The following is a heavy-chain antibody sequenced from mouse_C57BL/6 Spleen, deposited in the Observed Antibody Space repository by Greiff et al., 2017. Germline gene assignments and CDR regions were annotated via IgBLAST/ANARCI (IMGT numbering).Heavy chain of an antibody. CDR3: TRITTVVATDD. CDR2: IDPETGGT. J-gene: IGHJ2*01. D-gene: IGHD1-1*01. Sequence: VKLMESGAELVRPGASVTLSCKASGYTFTDYEMHWVKQTPVHGLEWIGAIDPETGGTAYNQKFKGKAILTADKSSSTAYMELRSLTSEDSAAYYCTRITTVVATDDWGQGTTLTGSS. V-gene: IGHV1-15*01. CDR1: GYTFTDYE.